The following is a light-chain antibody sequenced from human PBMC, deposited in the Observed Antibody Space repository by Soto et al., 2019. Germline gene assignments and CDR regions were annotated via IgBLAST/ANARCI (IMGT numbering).Light chain of an antibody. J-gene: IGKJ1*01. CDR2: DDS. CDR1: QSISSW. V-gene: IGKV1-5*01. CDR3: QKYYSYPRT. Sequence: DIQMTQSPSTLSASVGYRVTITCLASQSISSWLAWYQQKPGKDPKLLIYDDSSLQSGVPSRFSGSGSGTDFTLTISCLQSEDFATYYCQKYYSYPRTCGQGTKVAIK.